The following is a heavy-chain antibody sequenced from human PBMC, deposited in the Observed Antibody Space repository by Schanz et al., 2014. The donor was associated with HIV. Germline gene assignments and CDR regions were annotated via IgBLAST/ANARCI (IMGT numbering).Heavy chain of an antibody. CDR2: ISYDGSST. J-gene: IGHJ6*02. V-gene: IGHV3-30*03. CDR3: ARGEAITYYYHYYGMDV. D-gene: IGHD1-20*01. Sequence: VQLLESGGGLVQPGGSLRLSCTASGFTFRSYGMHWVRQAPGKGLEWVAVISYDGSSTYYADSVKGRFTISRDNSKNTLYLQMNSLRAEDTAVYYCARGEAITYYYHYYGMDVWGQGTTVTVSS. CDR1: GFTFRSYG.